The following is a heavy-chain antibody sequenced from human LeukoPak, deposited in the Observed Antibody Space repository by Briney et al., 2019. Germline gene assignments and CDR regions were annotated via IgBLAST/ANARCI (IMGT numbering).Heavy chain of an antibody. CDR3: ARDSPIVATTFDY. J-gene: IGHJ4*02. CDR1: GFTFSSYS. Sequence: SGGSLRLSCAASGFTFSSYSMNWVRQAPGKGLEWASSISSSSSYIYYADSVKGRFTISRDNAKNSLYLQMNSLRAEDTAVYYCARDSPIVATTFDYWGQGTLVTVSS. CDR2: ISSSSSYI. V-gene: IGHV3-21*01. D-gene: IGHD5-12*01.